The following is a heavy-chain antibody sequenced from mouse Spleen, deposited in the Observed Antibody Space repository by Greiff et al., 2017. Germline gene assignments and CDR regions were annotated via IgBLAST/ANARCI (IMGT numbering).Heavy chain of an antibody. J-gene: IGHJ4*01. CDR2: IDPETGGT. CDR1: GYTFTDYE. D-gene: IGHD2-5*01. V-gene: IGHV1-15*01. Sequence: VKLQESGAELVRPGASVTLSCKASGYTFTDYEMHWVKQTPVHGLEWIGAIDPETGGTAYNQKFKGKAILTADKSSSTAYMELRSLTSEDSAVYYCTRSGYYSNPYAMDYWGQGTSVTVSS. CDR3: TRSGYYSNPYAMDY.